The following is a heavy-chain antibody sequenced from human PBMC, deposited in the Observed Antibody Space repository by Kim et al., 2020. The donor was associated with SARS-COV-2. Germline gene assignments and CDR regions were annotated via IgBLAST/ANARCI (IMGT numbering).Heavy chain of an antibody. V-gene: IGHV1-69*04. CDR3: ARVFRDSDSVP. D-gene: IGHD2-15*01. CDR1: ADTFTRFA. Sequence: SVNVSCKTSADTFTRFAINWVRQAPGFGLEWMGRIIPGLGKANYAQKFQGRLVITVDTSTTTSYMELNSLTSEDTAVYYCARVFRDSDSVPWGQGTPVT. J-gene: IGHJ5*02. CDR2: IIPGLGKA.